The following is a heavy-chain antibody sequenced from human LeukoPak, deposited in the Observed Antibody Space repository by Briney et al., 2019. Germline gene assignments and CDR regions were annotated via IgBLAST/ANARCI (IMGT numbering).Heavy chain of an antibody. V-gene: IGHV7-4-1*02. CDR2: INTNTGNP. J-gene: IGHJ3*02. CDR3: ARIFGQWLFKSDAFDI. CDR1: GGTFSSYA. Sequence: ASVKVSCKASGGTFSSYAMNWVRQAPGQGLEWMGWINTNTGNPTYAQGFTGRFVFSLDTSVSTAYLQISSLKAEDTAVYYCARIFGQWLFKSDAFDIWGQGTMVTVSS. D-gene: IGHD6-19*01.